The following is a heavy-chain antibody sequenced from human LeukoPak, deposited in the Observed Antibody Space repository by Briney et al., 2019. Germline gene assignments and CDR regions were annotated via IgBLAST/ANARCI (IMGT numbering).Heavy chain of an antibody. D-gene: IGHD2-15*01. CDR2: IYYSGST. Sequence: ASETLSLTCTVSGGSISSSSYYWGWIRQPPGKGLEWIGSIYYSGSTYYNPSLKSRVTISVDTSKNQFSLKLSSVTAADTAVYYCPRLVAVVAATRLIWFDPWGQGTLVTVSS. CDR3: PRLVAVVAATRLIWFDP. CDR1: GGSISSSSYY. V-gene: IGHV4-39*01. J-gene: IGHJ5*02.